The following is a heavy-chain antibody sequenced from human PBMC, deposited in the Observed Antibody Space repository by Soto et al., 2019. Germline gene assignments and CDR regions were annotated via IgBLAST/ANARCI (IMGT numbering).Heavy chain of an antibody. D-gene: IGHD6-19*01. CDR1: GYTFTGYY. CDR2: INPNSGGT. Sequence: QVQLVQSGAEVKKPGASVKVSCKASGYTFTGYYMHWVRQAPGQGLEWMGWINPNSGGTNYAQKVQGRVTMTRDTSISTAYVELSRLRSDDTAVYYCAREESSGWYNWFDPWGQGTLVTVSS. J-gene: IGHJ5*02. CDR3: AREESSGWYNWFDP. V-gene: IGHV1-2*02.